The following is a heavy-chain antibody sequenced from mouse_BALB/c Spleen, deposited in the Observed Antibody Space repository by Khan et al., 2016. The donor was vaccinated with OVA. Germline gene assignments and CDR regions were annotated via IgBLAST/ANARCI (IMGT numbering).Heavy chain of an antibody. CDR2: IDPFSGGT. J-gene: IGHJ3*01. D-gene: IGHD2-2*01. CDR3: ARRGYVAWFTY. V-gene: IGHV1S135*01. Sequence: VQLQQSGPELMKPGTSVKISCKASGYSFTTYYIHWVMQSHETSLEWIGYIDPFSGGTTYNHKFKGKATLTVDKSSSTAYIHLSNLTSEDSAVYYCARRGYVAWFTYWGQGTLVTVSA. CDR1: GYSFTTYY.